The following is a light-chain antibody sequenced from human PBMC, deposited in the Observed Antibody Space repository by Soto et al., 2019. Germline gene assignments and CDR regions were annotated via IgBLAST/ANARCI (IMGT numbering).Light chain of an antibody. CDR2: GAS. Sequence: EIVMTQSPATLSVSPGERATLSCRASQSISRNLAWFQQKPGQAPRLLSSGASNRATGIPSRFRGSGSGTEFTLTISSLQSEDFAVYYCREYNNWPPYTFGQGTKLEI. V-gene: IGKV3-15*01. CDR1: QSISRN. J-gene: IGKJ2*01. CDR3: REYNNWPPYT.